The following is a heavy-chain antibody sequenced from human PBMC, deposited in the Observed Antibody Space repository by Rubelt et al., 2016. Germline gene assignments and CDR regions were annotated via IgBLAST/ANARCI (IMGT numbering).Heavy chain of an antibody. D-gene: IGHD6-19*01. Sequence: EVQLVESGGGLVQPGGSLRLSCAASGFTFNSYWMHWVRQAPGKGLVWVSRINSDGSIQSYWDSGKAGFTISRDNAKKTLFLQMNSLRVEDTAVYYCARVQLLADDAFDIWGQGTMVTVSS. CDR1: GFTFNSYW. J-gene: IGHJ3*02. CDR2: INSDGSIQ. V-gene: IGHV3-74*01. CDR3: ARVQLLADDAFDI.